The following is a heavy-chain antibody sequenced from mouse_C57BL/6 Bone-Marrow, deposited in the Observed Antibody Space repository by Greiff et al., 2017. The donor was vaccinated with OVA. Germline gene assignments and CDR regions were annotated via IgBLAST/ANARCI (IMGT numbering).Heavy chain of an antibody. CDR1: GYTFTDYY. CDR2: INPNNGGT. V-gene: IGHV1-26*01. J-gene: IGHJ3*01. CDR3: ARGWLPFAY. Sequence: VQLQQSGPELVKPGASVKISCKASGYTFTDYYMNWVKQSHGKSLEWIGDINPNNGGTSYNQKFKGKATLTVDKSSSTAYMELRSLTSEDSAVYDCARGWLPFAYWGQGTLVTVSA. D-gene: IGHD2-3*01.